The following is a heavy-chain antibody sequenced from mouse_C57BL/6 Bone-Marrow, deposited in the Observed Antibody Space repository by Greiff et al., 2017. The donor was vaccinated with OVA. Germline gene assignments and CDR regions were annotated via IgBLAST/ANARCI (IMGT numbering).Heavy chain of an antibody. J-gene: IGHJ1*03. CDR1: GFSFNTYA. CDR2: IRSKSNNYAT. D-gene: IGHD2-1*01. CDR3: VRHGMGNYWYFDV. V-gene: IGHV10-1*01. Sequence: EVKVVESGGGLVQPKGSLKLSCAASGFSFNTYAMNWVRQAPGKGLEWVARIRSKSNNYATYYADSVKDRFTISRDDSESMLYLQMNNLKTEDTAMYYCVRHGMGNYWYFDVWGTGTTVTVSS.